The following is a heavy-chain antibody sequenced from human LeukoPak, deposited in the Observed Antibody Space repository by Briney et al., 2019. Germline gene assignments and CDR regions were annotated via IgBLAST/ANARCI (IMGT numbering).Heavy chain of an antibody. D-gene: IGHD3-10*01. Sequence: GASVKVSCKASGYTFTSYGISWVRQAPGQGLEWMGWISAYNGNTNYAQKLQGRVTMTTDTSTSTAYMELRSLRSDDTAVYYCARAAVLLWFGELRTEGMDVWGKGTTVTVSS. CDR1: GYTFTSYG. V-gene: IGHV1-18*01. J-gene: IGHJ6*04. CDR3: ARAAVLLWFGELRTEGMDV. CDR2: ISAYNGNT.